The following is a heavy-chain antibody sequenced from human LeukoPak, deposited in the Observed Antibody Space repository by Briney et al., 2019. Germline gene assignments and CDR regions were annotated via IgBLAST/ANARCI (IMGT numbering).Heavy chain of an antibody. CDR2: ISAYNGNT. D-gene: IGHD6-19*01. V-gene: IGHV1-18*01. J-gene: IGHJ4*02. Sequence: GASVKVSCKASGYTFTSYGISWVRQAPGQGLEWMGWISAYNGNTNYAQKLQGRVTMTTDTSTSTAYMELRSLRSDDTAVEYCARSFSSGWWQPGGDEVPDYWSQGTLVTVSS. CDR3: ARSFSSGWWQPGGDEVPDY. CDR1: GYTFTSYG.